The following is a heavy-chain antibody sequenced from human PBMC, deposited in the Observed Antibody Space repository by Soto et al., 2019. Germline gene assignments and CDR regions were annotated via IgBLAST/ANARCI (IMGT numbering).Heavy chain of an antibody. V-gene: IGHV3-23*01. CDR1: GFTFSSYA. Sequence: GGSLRLSCAASGFTFSSYAMSWVRQAPGKGLEWVSAISGSGGSTYYADSVKGRFTISRDNSKNTLYLQMNSLRAEDTAVYYCAKDLIPSLYFSYYGMDVWGQGTAVTVS. J-gene: IGHJ6*02. CDR2: ISGSGGST. CDR3: AKDLIPSLYFSYYGMDV. D-gene: IGHD3-16*01.